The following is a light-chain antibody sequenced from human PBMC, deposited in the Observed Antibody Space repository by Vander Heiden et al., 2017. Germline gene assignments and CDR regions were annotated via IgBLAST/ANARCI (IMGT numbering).Light chain of an antibody. Sequence: DIVMTQSPDSLAVSLGERATINCKSSQSGVYSSNNKNYLAWYQQKPGQPPKLLIYWASTRESGVPDRFSGSGSGTDFTLTISSLQAEDVAVYYCQQYYSTPYTFGQGTKLEIK. CDR1: QSGVYSSNNKNY. CDR2: WAS. CDR3: QQYYSTPYT. V-gene: IGKV4-1*01. J-gene: IGKJ2*01.